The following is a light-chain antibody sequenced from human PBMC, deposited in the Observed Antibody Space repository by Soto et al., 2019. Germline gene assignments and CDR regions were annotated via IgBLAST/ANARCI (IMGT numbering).Light chain of an antibody. CDR2: GAS. CDR1: QSVSSSY. CDR3: QQYNNYLYS. Sequence: EIVLTQSPGTLSLSPGERATLSCRASQSVSSSYLAWYQQKPGQAPRLLIYGASNRATGIPDIFSGSGSGTDFTLTISSLQPDDFATYYCQQYNNYLYSFGQGTKLEIK. J-gene: IGKJ2*03. V-gene: IGKV3-20*01.